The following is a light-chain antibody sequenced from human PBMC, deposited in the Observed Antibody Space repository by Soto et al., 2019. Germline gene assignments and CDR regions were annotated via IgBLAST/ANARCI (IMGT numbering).Light chain of an antibody. CDR2: GAS. CDR3: QQYNSYPLT. V-gene: IGKV1-16*02. Sequence: DIQMTQSPSSLSAFVGDRVTITCRASQDIKKYLAWFQQKPGNAPKSLIYGASGLHRGVPSKFTGSGSGTHFTLTIISLQPEDFATYYCQQYNSYPLTFGGGTKVDIK. J-gene: IGKJ4*01. CDR1: QDIKKY.